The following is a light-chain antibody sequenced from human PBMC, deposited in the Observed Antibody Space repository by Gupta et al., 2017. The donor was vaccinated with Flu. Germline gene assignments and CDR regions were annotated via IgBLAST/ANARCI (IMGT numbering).Light chain of an antibody. CDR2: GTS. J-gene: IGKJ1*01. Sequence: PSAVSASVGDKVSRSCRERQSISTYLTWYQQKPGQAPKLLIYGTSSWQSGVPPRFSGSGSGTDFALTISSLHTEDLATFYCQQTYSTPRTFGQGTKVEMK. CDR1: QSISTY. V-gene: IGKV1-39*01. CDR3: QQTYSTPRT.